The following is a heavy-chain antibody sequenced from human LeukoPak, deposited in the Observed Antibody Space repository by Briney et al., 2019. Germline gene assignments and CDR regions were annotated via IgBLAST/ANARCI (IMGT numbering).Heavy chain of an antibody. CDR2: ISSSGSTI. D-gene: IGHD3-16*02. CDR3: ARDTYQLYYDYVWGSYRQGAFDI. V-gene: IGHV3-11*01. Sequence: GGSLRLSCAASGFTFSDYYMSWLRQAPGKGLEWGSYISSSGSTIYYADSVKGRFTISRDNAKNSLYLQMNSLRAEDTAVYYCARDTYQLYYDYVWGSYRQGAFDIWGQGTMVTVSS. J-gene: IGHJ3*02. CDR1: GFTFSDYY.